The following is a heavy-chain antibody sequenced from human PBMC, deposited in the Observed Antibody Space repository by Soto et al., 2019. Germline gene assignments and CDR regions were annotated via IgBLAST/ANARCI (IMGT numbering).Heavy chain of an antibody. V-gene: IGHV3-33*01. Sequence: PGGSLRLSCAASGFTFSTYGMHWVRQAPGKGLEWVAVIWYDGSKIYYADSVKGRFTISRDNSKSTLYLQMNSLKTEDTAVYYCTRDRTGTTDYYYGMDVWGQGTTVTVSS. J-gene: IGHJ6*02. D-gene: IGHD1-1*01. CDR1: GFTFSTYG. CDR2: IWYDGSKI. CDR3: TRDRTGTTDYYYGMDV.